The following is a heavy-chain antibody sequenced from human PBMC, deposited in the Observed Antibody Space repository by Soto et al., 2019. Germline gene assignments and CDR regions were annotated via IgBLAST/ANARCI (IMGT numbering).Heavy chain of an antibody. V-gene: IGHV4-59*01. Sequence: SETLSLTCTISGGSISVYYWSWIRQSPAQGLEWIGYIYDSGSPYYNPSLKTRVTISADTSKNQISLKLTSATAADTAVYFCARGVGSSPPRYWGRGTLVTVSS. D-gene: IGHD3-9*01. CDR3: ARGVGSSPPRY. J-gene: IGHJ4*02. CDR1: GGSISVYY. CDR2: IYDSGSP.